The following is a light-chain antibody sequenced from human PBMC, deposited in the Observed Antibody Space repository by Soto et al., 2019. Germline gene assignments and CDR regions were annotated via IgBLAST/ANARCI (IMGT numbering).Light chain of an antibody. CDR2: WAS. CDR3: QQYYSAPWT. CDR1: QSVLYSSNNNNY. V-gene: IGKV4-1*01. J-gene: IGKJ1*01. Sequence: DIVMTQSPDSLAVSLGERATINCKSSQSVLYSSNNNNYLAWYQQKPGQPPKLLIYWASTRESGVPDRFSGSGSGTDFTLTISSLQAVDVAVYYCQQYYSAPWTFGQGTKVEIK.